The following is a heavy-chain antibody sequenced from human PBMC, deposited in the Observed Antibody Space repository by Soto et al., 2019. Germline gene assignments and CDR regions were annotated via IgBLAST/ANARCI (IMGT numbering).Heavy chain of an antibody. CDR2: INAGNGNT. V-gene: IGHV1-3*01. D-gene: IGHD2-2*02. Sequence: WASVKVSCKASGYTFTSYAMHWVRQAPGQRLEWMGWINAGNGNTKYSQKFQGRVTITRDTSASTAYMELSSLRSEDTAVYYCARYCSSTSCYTGGPYYYGMDVWGQGTTVTAP. CDR1: GYTFTSYA. J-gene: IGHJ6*02. CDR3: ARYCSSTSCYTGGPYYYGMDV.